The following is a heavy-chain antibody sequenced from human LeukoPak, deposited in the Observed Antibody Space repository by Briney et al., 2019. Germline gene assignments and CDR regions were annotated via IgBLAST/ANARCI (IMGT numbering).Heavy chain of an antibody. CDR1: GGSISSYC. V-gene: IGHV4-59*01. J-gene: IGHJ4*02. D-gene: IGHD2-15*01. Sequence: KPSETLSLTCTVSGGSISSYCWSWIRQPPGKGLEWIGYIYYSGSTNYNPSLKSRVTISVDTSKNQFSLKLSSVTAEDTAVYYCARAYCSGGSCYSGYWGQGTLVIVSS. CDR2: IYYSGST. CDR3: ARAYCSGGSCYSGY.